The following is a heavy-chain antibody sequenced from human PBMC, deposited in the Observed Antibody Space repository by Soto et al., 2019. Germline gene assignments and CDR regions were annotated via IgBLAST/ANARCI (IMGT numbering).Heavy chain of an antibody. Sequence: GGSLRLSCAASGFTFSSDAMSWVRQAPGKGLDWVSGISGSGGSTYYADSVKGRFTISRDNSKNTLFLQLNSLRGEDTAVYYCAKEISASGTGFAFDIWGQGTMVTVSS. CDR2: ISGSGGST. D-gene: IGHD3-10*01. CDR3: AKEISASGTGFAFDI. V-gene: IGHV3-23*01. CDR1: GFTFSSDA. J-gene: IGHJ3*02.